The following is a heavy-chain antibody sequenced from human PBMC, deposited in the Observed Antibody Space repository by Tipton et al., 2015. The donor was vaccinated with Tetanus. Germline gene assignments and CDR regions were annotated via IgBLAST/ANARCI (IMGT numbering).Heavy chain of an antibody. CDR2: ISGSGSTT. Sequence: SGFTFSNYAINWVRQAPGKGLEWVSSISGSGSTTDYAASLKGRFTISRDSSMNTVYLQMSDVTADDSAVYHCAREKMLVDVFDVWGQGTMVTVSS. V-gene: IGHV3-23*01. CDR3: AREKMLVDVFDV. CDR1: GFTFSNYA. J-gene: IGHJ3*01. D-gene: IGHD3-10*02.